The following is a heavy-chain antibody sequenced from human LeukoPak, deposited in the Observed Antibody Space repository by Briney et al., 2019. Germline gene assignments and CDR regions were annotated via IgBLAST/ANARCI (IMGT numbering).Heavy chain of an antibody. CDR3: ARAGLPRGLVLKAPISSYYMDV. CDR1: GFNFRNHE. V-gene: IGHV3-21*01. D-gene: IGHD3/OR15-3a*01. J-gene: IGHJ6*03. Sequence: GGSLKLTCVGSGFNFRNHEMNWVRQAPGKGLEWIASISGIDTYIFYADSVKGRFTISRDIAKNSLHLQMNSLRADDTAIYYCARAGLPRGLVLKAPISSYYMDVWGNGTAVAVSS. CDR2: ISGIDTYI.